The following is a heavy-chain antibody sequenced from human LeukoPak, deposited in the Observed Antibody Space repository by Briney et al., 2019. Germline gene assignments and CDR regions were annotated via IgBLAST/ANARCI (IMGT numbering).Heavy chain of an antibody. CDR3: ARDFRYSSAWSETRFDP. J-gene: IGHJ5*02. CDR2: ISVYNGNT. CDR1: GYTFDSYG. Sequence: GASVKVSCKASGYTFDSYGISWVRQAPGQGLEWMGWISVYNGNTNYAQKVQDRVTMTTDTSTSTAYMELRSLRSDDTAVYFCARDFRYSSAWSETRFDPWGQGTLVTVSS. D-gene: IGHD6-19*01. V-gene: IGHV1-18*01.